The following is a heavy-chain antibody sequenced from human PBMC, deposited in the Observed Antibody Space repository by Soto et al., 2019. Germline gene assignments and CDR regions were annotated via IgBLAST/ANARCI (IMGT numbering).Heavy chain of an antibody. CDR1: GFTFSRHD. D-gene: IGHD3-22*01. CDR2: IGTAGDT. V-gene: IGHV3-13*01. Sequence: GGSLRLSCAASGFTFSRHDMHWVRQSTGKGLEWVSAIGTAGDTYYPDSVKGRFIISRENAKKSLYLQMNSLRAGDTAVYYCARGCDTSANCHSLSWFDPRGQGTLVTVSS. J-gene: IGHJ5*02. CDR3: ARGCDTSANCHSLSWFDP.